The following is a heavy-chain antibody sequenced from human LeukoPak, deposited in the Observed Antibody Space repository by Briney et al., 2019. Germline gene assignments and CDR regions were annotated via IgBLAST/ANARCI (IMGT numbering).Heavy chain of an antibody. CDR2: IYPGDSDT. V-gene: IGHV5-51*01. Sequence: GESLKISCKGSGYSFTSYWIGWVRQMPGKGLEWMGIIYPGDSDTRYSPSFQGQVTISADKSISTAYLKRSSLKASDTAMYYCARSVSPWQTDFGYWGQGTLVTVSS. CDR3: ARSVSPWQTDFGY. D-gene: IGHD5-12*01. J-gene: IGHJ4*02. CDR1: GYSFTSYW.